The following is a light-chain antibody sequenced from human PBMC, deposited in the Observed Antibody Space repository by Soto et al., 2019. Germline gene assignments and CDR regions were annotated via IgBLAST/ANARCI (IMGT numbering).Light chain of an antibody. CDR1: SSNIGSNY. CDR2: RNN. CDR3: EAWDDSLSVVV. V-gene: IGLV1-47*01. Sequence: QPVLTQPPSASGTPGQRVTISCSGSSSNIGSNYVYWYQQLPGTATKLLIYRNNQRPSGVPDRCSGSKSGTSASLAISGLRSEDEADYYCEAWDDSLSVVVFGGGTKLTVL. J-gene: IGLJ2*01.